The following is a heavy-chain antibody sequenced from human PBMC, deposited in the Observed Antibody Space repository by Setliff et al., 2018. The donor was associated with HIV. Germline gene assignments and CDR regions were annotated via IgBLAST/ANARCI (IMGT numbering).Heavy chain of an antibody. J-gene: IGHJ6*02. CDR2: VIPMYITV. V-gene: IGHV1-69*05. CDR3: AKDDYGDYGSSYYFGMDV. D-gene: IGHD4-17*01. CDR1: GGSFSSFG. Sequence: ASVKVSCKASGGSFSSFGINWVRQAPGQGLEWMGRVIPMYITVNYAQKFRGRVTITTDESTSTAYMELSGLRSEDTAVYYCAKDDYGDYGSSYYFGMDVWGQGTTVTVSS.